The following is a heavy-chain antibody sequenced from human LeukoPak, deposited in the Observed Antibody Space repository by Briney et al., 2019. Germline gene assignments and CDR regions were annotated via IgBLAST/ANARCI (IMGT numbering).Heavy chain of an antibody. J-gene: IGHJ4*02. D-gene: IGHD1-1*01. Sequence: SKTLSLTSSVAGATISSDYWRWIRHPPPKGREWIGYIYYSGSTNYNPSLKSRVTISLVTSKNQFSLELSSVTAADTGVYYCARHATRTTYDSWGQGTLVTVSS. CDR3: ARHATRTTYDS. CDR1: GATISSDY. V-gene: IGHV4-59*08. CDR2: IYYSGST.